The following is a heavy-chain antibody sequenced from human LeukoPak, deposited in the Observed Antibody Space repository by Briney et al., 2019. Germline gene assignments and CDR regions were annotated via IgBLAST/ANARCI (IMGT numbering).Heavy chain of an antibody. Sequence: SETLSLTCTVSGGSISSSIYYWGWIRQPPGKGLEWIGSIYYNANTYYNPSLKSRVTISVDTSKNQFSLRLSSVTAADTAVYCCARVGATPRYYNYYGMDVWGQGTTVTVSS. CDR3: ARVGATPRYYNYYGMDV. CDR2: IYYNANT. D-gene: IGHD1-26*01. V-gene: IGHV4-39*07. CDR1: GGSISSSIYY. J-gene: IGHJ6*02.